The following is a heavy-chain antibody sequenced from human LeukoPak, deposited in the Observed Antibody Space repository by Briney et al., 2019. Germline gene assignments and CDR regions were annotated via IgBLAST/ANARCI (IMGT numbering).Heavy chain of an antibody. V-gene: IGHV3-48*03. CDR3: ARGKRGFDY. D-gene: IGHD3-10*01. CDR2: ISSSGSAI. J-gene: IGHJ4*02. CDR1: GFTFSSYE. Sequence: GGSLRLSCAASGFTFSSYEMNWVRQAPGKGLEWVSYISSSGSAIYYADSVKGRFTISRDNAKNSLYLQMNSLRAEDTAIYYCARGKRGFDYWGQGTLATVSS.